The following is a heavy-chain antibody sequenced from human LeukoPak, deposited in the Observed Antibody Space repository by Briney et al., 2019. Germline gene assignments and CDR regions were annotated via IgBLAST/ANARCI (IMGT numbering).Heavy chain of an antibody. V-gene: IGHV3-23*01. Sequence: GGSLRLSCAASGFTLSSYAMSWVRQAPGKGLEWVSAISGSGGSTYYADSVKGRFTISRDNSKNTLYLQMNSLRAEDTAVYYCAKDIRSYGDYSGYWGQGTLVTVSS. CDR2: ISGSGGST. J-gene: IGHJ4*02. CDR1: GFTLSSYA. D-gene: IGHD4-17*01. CDR3: AKDIRSYGDYSGY.